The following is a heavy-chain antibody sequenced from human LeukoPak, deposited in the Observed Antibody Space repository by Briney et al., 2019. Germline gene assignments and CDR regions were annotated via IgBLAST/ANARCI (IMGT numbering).Heavy chain of an antibody. Sequence: PSETLSLTCTVSGGSISSGGYYWSWVRQPPGKGLEWIGYIYQSGSTYYNPSLKSRVTISVDTSKNQFSLKLSSVTAADTAVYYCARVRKVRGVRYGAFDIWGQGTMVTVSS. CDR2: IYQSGST. J-gene: IGHJ3*02. CDR3: ARVRKVRGVRYGAFDI. D-gene: IGHD3-10*01. V-gene: IGHV4-30-2*01. CDR1: GGSISSGGYY.